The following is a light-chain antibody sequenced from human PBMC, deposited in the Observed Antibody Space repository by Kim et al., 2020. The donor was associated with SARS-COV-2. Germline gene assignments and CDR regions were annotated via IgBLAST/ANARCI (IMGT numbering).Light chain of an antibody. V-gene: IGKV3-11*01. CDR2: DAS. CDR3: QQRSSWPLT. J-gene: IGKJ4*01. Sequence: LSPGERATVSCRASQSVSTSLACYQQKPGQAPRLLIYDASNRATGIPARFSGSGSGTDFTLTISSLEPEDFAVYYCQQRSSWPLTFGGGTKVDIK. CDR1: QSVSTS.